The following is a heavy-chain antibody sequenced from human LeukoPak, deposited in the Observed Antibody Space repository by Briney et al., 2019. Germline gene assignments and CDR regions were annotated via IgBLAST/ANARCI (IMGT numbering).Heavy chain of an antibody. D-gene: IGHD6-13*01. V-gene: IGHV3-21*01. CDR3: ARAVAAAGTNWFDP. Sequence: GGSLDPPVQALGLPFISFGMNGFGRPPGKGLRGSSSISSSSSYIYYADSVKGRFTISRDNAKNSLYLQMNSLRAEDTAVYYCARAVAAAGTNWFDPWGQGTLVTVSS. J-gene: IGHJ5*02. CDR1: GLPFISFG. CDR2: ISSSSSYI.